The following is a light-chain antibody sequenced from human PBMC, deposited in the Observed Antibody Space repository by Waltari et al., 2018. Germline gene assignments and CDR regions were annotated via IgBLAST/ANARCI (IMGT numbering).Light chain of an antibody. J-gene: IGKJ2*01. CDR1: QSVNSNY. Sequence: EIVLTQSPVTLSLSPGDRATLSCRASQSVNSNYLAWYQQKPVQAPRLLISGAFSRATGIADRFSGSGSGTDFTLTISRLEPEDFGVFYCQQYGSTLPYTFGQGTKLEI. CDR2: GAF. CDR3: QQYGSTLPYT. V-gene: IGKV3-20*01.